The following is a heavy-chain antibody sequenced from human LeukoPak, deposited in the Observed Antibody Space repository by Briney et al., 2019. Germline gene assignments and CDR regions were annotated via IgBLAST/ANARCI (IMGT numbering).Heavy chain of an antibody. CDR3: ARWELGYSSSPFDY. CDR2: INPNSGGT. CDR1: GYTFTGYH. Sequence: ASVKVSCKASGYTFTGYHMHWVRQAPGQGLEWMGRINPNSGGTNYAQKFQGRVTMTRDTSISTAYMELSRLRSDDTAVYYCARWELGYSSSPFDYWGQGTLVTVSS. D-gene: IGHD6-13*01. V-gene: IGHV1-2*06. J-gene: IGHJ4*02.